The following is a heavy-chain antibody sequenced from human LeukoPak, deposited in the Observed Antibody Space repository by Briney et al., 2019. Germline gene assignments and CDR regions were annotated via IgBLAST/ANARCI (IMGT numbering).Heavy chain of an antibody. D-gene: IGHD6-19*01. CDR2: INHSGST. Sequence: SETLSLTCAVYGGSFSGYYWSWIRQPPGKGLEWIGEINHSGSTNYNPSLKSRVTISVDTSKNQFSLKLSPVTAADTAVYYCARGGIAVAGPSNYYYGMDVWGQGTTVTVSS. J-gene: IGHJ6*02. CDR1: GGSFSGYY. V-gene: IGHV4-34*01. CDR3: ARGGIAVAGPSNYYYGMDV.